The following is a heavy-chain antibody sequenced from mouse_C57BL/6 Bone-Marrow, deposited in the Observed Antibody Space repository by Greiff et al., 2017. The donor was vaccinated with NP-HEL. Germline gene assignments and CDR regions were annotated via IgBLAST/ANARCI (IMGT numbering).Heavy chain of an antibody. D-gene: IGHD1-1*01. CDR3: ARSYYGSSYGAY. V-gene: IGHV1-18*01. Sequence: VQLQQSGPELVKPGASVKIPCKASGYTFTDYNMDWVKQSHGKSLEWIGDINPNNGGTIYNQKFKGKATLTVDKSSSTAYMERRSLTSEDTAVYYCARSYYGSSYGAYWGQGTLVTVSA. CDR1: GYTFTDYN. CDR2: INPNNGGT. J-gene: IGHJ3*01.